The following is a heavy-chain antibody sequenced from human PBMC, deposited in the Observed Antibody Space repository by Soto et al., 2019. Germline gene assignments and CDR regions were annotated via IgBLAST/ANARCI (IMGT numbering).Heavy chain of an antibody. CDR1: GYTFTGYY. Sequence: ASVKVSGKASGYTFTGYYMHWVRQAPGQGLEWMGWINPNSGGTNYAQKFQGRVTMTRDTSISTAYMELSRLRSDDTAVYYCARIGVSGFNFDYWGQGTLVTGSS. J-gene: IGHJ4*02. CDR2: INPNSGGT. D-gene: IGHD3-3*01. CDR3: ARIGVSGFNFDY. V-gene: IGHV1-2*02.